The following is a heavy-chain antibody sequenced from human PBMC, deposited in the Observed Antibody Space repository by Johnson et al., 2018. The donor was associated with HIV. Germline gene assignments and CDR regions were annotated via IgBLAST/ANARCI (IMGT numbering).Heavy chain of an antibody. CDR3: AKDRGAARAFDAFDI. J-gene: IGHJ3*02. V-gene: IGHV3-23*04. CDR2: ISGSGHST. Sequence: VLLVESGGGLVQPGGSLRLSCAASEFTLSNAWMSWVRQAPGKGLEWVSAISGSGHSTYYADSVKGRFTISRDNSKNTLYLQMNSLRAEDTAVYYCAKDRGAARAFDAFDIWGQGTMVTVSS. D-gene: IGHD6-6*01. CDR1: EFTLSNAW.